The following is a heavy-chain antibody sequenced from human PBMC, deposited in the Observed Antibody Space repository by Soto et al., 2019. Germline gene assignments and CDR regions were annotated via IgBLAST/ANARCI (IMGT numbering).Heavy chain of an antibody. V-gene: IGHV3-21*01. CDR1: GFTFSSYS. J-gene: IGHJ4*02. CDR3: ARAGRYYYDSSGYYPDY. Sequence: GGSLRLSCAASGFTFSSYSMNWVRQAPGKGLEWVSSIISSSYIYYADSVKGRFTISRDNAKNSLYLQMNSLRAEDTAVYYCARAGRYYYDSSGYYPDYWGQGTLVTVSS. D-gene: IGHD3-22*01. CDR2: IISSSYI.